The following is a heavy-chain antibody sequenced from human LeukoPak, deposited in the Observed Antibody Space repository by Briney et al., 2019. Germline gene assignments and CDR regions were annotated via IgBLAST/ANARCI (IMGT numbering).Heavy chain of an antibody. CDR2: INSDGSST. D-gene: IGHD5-24*01. CDR1: GFTFSSYW. CDR3: ARGGRWLQSLLDY. V-gene: IGHV3-74*01. J-gene: IGHJ4*02. Sequence: GGSLRLSCAVSGFTFSSYWMHWVRQAPGKGLVWVSRINSDGSSTSYADSVKGRFTISRDNAKNTLYLQMNSLRAEDTAVYYCARGGRWLQSLLDYWGQGTLVTVSS.